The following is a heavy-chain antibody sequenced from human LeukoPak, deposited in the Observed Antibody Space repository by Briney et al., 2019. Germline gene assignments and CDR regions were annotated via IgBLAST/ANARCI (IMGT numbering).Heavy chain of an antibody. D-gene: IGHD3-10*01. CDR3: ARGPYYFGSGTDYNRFSVVY. Sequence: PGGSLRLSCAASGFTFSSYGMSWVRQPPGKALEWIGNIFYSGSTYYSPSLKSRVTISLDTSRNQFSLKLNSVTAADTAVYYCARGPYYFGSGTDYNRFSVVYWGQGILVTVSS. CDR1: GFTFSSYG. J-gene: IGHJ4*02. V-gene: IGHV4-59*12. CDR2: IFYSGST.